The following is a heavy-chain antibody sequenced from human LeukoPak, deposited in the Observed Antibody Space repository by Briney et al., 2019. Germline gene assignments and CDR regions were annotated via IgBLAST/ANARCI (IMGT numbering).Heavy chain of an antibody. J-gene: IGHJ5*02. Sequence: ASVKASCKASGYTFTSYGISWVRQAPGQGLKWMGWISAYNGNTNYAQKLQGRVTMTTDTSTSTAYMELRSLSSDDTAVYYCARGQIRLWSTARFDWFDPWGQGTLVTVSS. CDR1: GYTFTSYG. CDR2: ISAYNGNT. CDR3: ARGQIRLWSTARFDWFDP. V-gene: IGHV1-18*01. D-gene: IGHD5-18*01.